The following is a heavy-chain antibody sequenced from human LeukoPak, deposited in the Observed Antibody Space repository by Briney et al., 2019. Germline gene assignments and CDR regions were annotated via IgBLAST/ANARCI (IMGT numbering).Heavy chain of an antibody. D-gene: IGHD6-6*01. CDR2: ISGDGDYT. J-gene: IGHJ4*02. Sequence: GGSLRLSCAASGLTFDDYAMHWVRRVPGKGLEWVSLISGDGDYTYYADSVKGRFTISRDNSKYSLYLQMNSLRTEDTALYYCAKDMYSSSSSHFDYWGQGTLVTVSS. CDR3: AKDMYSSSSSHFDY. V-gene: IGHV3-43*02. CDR1: GLTFDDYA.